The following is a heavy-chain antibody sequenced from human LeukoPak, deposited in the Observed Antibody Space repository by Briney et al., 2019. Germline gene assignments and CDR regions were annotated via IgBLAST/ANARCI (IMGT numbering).Heavy chain of an antibody. Sequence: SETLSLTCTVSGGSISTSSYYWGWIRQPPGQGLEWIGSIYYSGSTYYNPSLKSRVTISVDTSKNQFSLKLSSVTAADTAVYYCARGKTTVTTPFDYWGQGTLVTVSS. CDR1: GGSISTSSYY. CDR3: ARGKTTVTTPFDY. CDR2: IYYSGST. V-gene: IGHV4-39*07. D-gene: IGHD4-17*01. J-gene: IGHJ4*02.